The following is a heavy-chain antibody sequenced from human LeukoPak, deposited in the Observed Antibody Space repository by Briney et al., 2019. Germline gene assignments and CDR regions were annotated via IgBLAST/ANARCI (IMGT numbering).Heavy chain of an antibody. V-gene: IGHV3-11*03. Sequence: GGSLRLSCAASGFTFSDYYVSWIRQAPGKGLEWVSYISSSSSYTNYADSVKGRFTISRDNAKNSLYLQMNSLRAEDTAVYYCARRATMIGGGFDYWGQGTLVTVSS. CDR2: ISSSSSYT. CDR1: GFTFSDYY. CDR3: ARRATMIGGGFDY. J-gene: IGHJ4*02. D-gene: IGHD5-12*01.